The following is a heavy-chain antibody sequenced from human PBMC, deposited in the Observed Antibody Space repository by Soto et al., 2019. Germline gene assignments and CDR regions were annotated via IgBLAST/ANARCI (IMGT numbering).Heavy chain of an antibody. D-gene: IGHD1-26*01. V-gene: IGHV3-23*01. J-gene: IGHJ6*02. CDR2: ISGSGGST. CDR3: ARQGAHSGSYIYYYYGMDV. CDR1: GFTFSSYA. Sequence: GGSLRLSCAASGFTFSSYAMSWVRQAPGKGLEWVSAISGSGGSTYYAGSVKGRFTISRDNSKNTLYLQMNSLRAEDTAVFYCARQGAHSGSYIYYYYGMDVWGQGTTVTVSS.